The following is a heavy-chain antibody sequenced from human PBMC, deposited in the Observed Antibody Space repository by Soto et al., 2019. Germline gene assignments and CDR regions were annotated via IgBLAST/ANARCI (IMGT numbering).Heavy chain of an antibody. CDR3: ARDGGYGDAFDY. CDR2: ISSSGSTI. J-gene: IGHJ4*02. CDR1: GFTFSSYE. V-gene: IGHV3-48*03. Sequence: EAQLVESGGGLVQPGGSLRLSCAASGFTFSSYEMNWVRQAPGKGLEWVSYISSSGSTIYYADSVKGRFTISRDNAKNSLYLQMNSLRAEDTAVYYCARDGGYGDAFDYWGQGTLVTVSS. D-gene: IGHD4-17*01.